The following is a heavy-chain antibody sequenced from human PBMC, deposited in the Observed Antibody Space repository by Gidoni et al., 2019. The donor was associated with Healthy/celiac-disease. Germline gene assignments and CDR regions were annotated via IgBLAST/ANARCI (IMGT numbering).Heavy chain of an antibody. V-gene: IGHV4-34*01. CDR1: GGSFSGYY. CDR3: ARAGRGRGHPFDP. Sequence: QVQLQQWGAGLLKPSETLSRTCAVYGGSFSGYYWSWIRKPPGKGLEWIGEINHSGSTNYNPSLKGRVTISVDTSKNQFSLKLSSVTAADTAVYYCARAGRGRGHPFDPWGQGTLVTVSS. CDR2: INHSGST. D-gene: IGHD1-26*01. J-gene: IGHJ5*02.